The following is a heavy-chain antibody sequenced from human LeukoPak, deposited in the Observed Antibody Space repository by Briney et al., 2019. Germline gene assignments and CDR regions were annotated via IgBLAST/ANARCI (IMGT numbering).Heavy chain of an antibody. D-gene: IGHD4-17*01. Sequence: SETLSLTCTVSGGSISSSSYYWGWIRQPPGKGLEWIGSIYYSGSTYYNPSLKSRVTISVDTSKNQFSLKLSSVTAADTAVYYCARRIYGDPSYYFDYWGQGTLVTVSS. CDR3: ARRIYGDPSYYFDY. J-gene: IGHJ4*02. CDR1: GGSISSSSYY. CDR2: IYYSGST. V-gene: IGHV4-39*01.